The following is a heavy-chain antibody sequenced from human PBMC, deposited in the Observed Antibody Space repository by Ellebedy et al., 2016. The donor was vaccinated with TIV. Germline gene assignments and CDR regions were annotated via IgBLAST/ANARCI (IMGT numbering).Heavy chain of an antibody. Sequence: GGSLRLXXAAPGFTFSIAGMTWVRQAPGKGLEWVATIDFSGTGTYYADSVKGRFIISRDNTKNSLFLQMNSLGVEDTAVYYCARDGSEWSRDYWGQGTLVTVSS. D-gene: IGHD3-3*01. CDR2: IDFSGTGT. V-gene: IGHV3-21*06. J-gene: IGHJ4*02. CDR1: GFTFSIAG. CDR3: ARDGSEWSRDY.